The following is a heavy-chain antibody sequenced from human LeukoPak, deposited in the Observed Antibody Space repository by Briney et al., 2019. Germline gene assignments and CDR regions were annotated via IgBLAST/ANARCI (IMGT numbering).Heavy chain of an antibody. J-gene: IGHJ4*02. D-gene: IGHD2-15*01. CDR3: AKDSGGSCYDY. V-gene: IGHV3-23*01. Sequence: GGSLSLSCASSGFTFSSYAMSWVRQAPGKGLEWVSAISGSGGSTYYADSVKGRFTISRDNSKNTLYLQMNSLRAEDTAVYYCAKDSGGSCYDYWGQGTLVTVSS. CDR2: ISGSGGST. CDR1: GFTFSSYA.